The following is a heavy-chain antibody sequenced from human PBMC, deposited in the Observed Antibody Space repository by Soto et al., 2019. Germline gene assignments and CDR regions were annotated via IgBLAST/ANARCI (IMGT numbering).Heavy chain of an antibody. V-gene: IGHV5-51*01. D-gene: IGHD1-1*01. J-gene: IGHJ6*02. CDR1: EYNFPDFW. CDR3: ARHRTEYYAMDL. Sequence: PGESLKISCKGSEYNFPDFWIGWVRQMPGKGLEGMGIIYPGDSDTRYRPSFQGQVTISADKSISTTYLQWSSLKASDTAMYYCARHRTEYYAMDLWGHGTTVTVSS. CDR2: IYPGDSDT.